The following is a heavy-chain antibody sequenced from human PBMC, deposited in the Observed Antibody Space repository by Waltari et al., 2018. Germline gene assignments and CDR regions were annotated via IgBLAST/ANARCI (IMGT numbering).Heavy chain of an antibody. J-gene: IGHJ6*02. CDR3: AREIVVVVARNLPADGMDV. CDR2: INAGNGNT. Sequence: QVQLVQSGAEVKKPGASVKVSCKASGYTFTSYAMHWVRQAPGQRLEWMGWINAGNGNTKYSQKFQGRVTITRDTSASTAYMELSSLRSEDTAVYYCAREIVVVVARNLPADGMDVWGQGTTVTVSS. CDR1: GYTFTSYA. V-gene: IGHV1-3*01. D-gene: IGHD2-15*01.